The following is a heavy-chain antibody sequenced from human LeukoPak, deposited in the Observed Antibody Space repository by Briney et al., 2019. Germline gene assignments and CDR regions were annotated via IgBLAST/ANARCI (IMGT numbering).Heavy chain of an antibody. Sequence: GESLKISCQGSGYSFSTYWITWVRQMPGKGLEWMGIIYPGDSDTRYSPSFQGQVTISADKSISTAYLQWSSLKASDTAMYYCARHASHLGSYPIDYWGQGTLVTVSS. CDR2: IYPGDSDT. CDR3: ARHASHLGSYPIDY. J-gene: IGHJ4*02. V-gene: IGHV5-51*01. CDR1: GYSFSTYW.